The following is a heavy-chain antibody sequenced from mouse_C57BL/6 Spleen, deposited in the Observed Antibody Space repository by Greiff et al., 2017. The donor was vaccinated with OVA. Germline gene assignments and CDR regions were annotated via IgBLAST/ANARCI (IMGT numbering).Heavy chain of an antibody. Sequence: VQLKESGGGLVQPGGSMKLSCVASGFTFSNYWMNWVRQSPEKGLEWVAQIRLKSDNYATHYAESVKGRFTISRDDSKSSVYLQMNNLRAEDTGIYYCTLADYSNYADYWGQGTTLTVSS. CDR3: TLADYSNYADY. D-gene: IGHD2-5*01. CDR1: GFTFSNYW. J-gene: IGHJ2*01. V-gene: IGHV6-3*01. CDR2: IRLKSDNYAT.